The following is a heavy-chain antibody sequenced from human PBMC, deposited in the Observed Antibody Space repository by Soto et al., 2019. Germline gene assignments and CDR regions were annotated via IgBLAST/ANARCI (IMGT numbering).Heavy chain of an antibody. J-gene: IGHJ4*02. Sequence: SVKVSCKASGGSLSTNPISWVRQAPGQGLEWMGGTGSGTGPGNHAQKFQGRLTVTADKSTSTVYMELTNLSSEDTAVYYCARRDSGGFYRFFDSRGQGTLVTVSS. CDR2: TGSGTGPG. CDR3: ARRDSGGFYRFFDS. D-gene: IGHD2-15*01. CDR1: GGSLSTNP. V-gene: IGHV1-69*06.